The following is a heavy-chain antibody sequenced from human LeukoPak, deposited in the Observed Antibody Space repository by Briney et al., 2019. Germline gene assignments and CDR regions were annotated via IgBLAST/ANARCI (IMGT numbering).Heavy chain of an antibody. J-gene: IGHJ4*02. CDR3: ARVRFGTTVVDY. Sequence: ASVKVSCKASGCTFTGYYMHWVRPAPGQGLEWMGWINPNSGGTNYAQKFQGRVTMTRDTSISTAYMEMSRLRSDDTAVYYCARVRFGTTVVDYWGQGTLVTVSS. CDR1: GCTFTGYY. V-gene: IGHV1-2*02. CDR2: INPNSGGT. D-gene: IGHD1-7*01.